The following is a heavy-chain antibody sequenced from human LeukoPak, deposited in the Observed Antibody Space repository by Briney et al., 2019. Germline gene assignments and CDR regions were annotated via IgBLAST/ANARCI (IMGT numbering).Heavy chain of an antibody. J-gene: IGHJ4*02. CDR3: SKKGQNEDYGKPD. CDR2: ISWNSGSI. Sequence: PGRSLRLSCAASGFTFDDYAMHWVRQAPGKGLEWVSGISWNSGSIGYPGSVKGRFTISRENAKNSLYLQMNSLRAEDTAVYYCSKKGQNEDYGKPDWGQGTLVTVSS. CDR1: GFTFDDYA. D-gene: IGHD4-17*01. V-gene: IGHV3-9*01.